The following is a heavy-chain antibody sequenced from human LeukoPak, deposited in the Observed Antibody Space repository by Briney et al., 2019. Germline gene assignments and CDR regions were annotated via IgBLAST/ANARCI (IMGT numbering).Heavy chain of an antibody. V-gene: IGHV4-4*09. CDR3: ARTPRVASRWGPIDY. CDR1: GGSISSYY. CDR2: IYTSGST. D-gene: IGHD2-15*01. Sequence: SETLSLTCTVSGGSISSYYWSWIRQPPGKGLEWIGYIYTSGSTNYNPSLKSRVTISVDTSKNQFSLKLSSVTAADTAVYYCARTPRVASRWGPIDYWGQGTLVTASS. J-gene: IGHJ4*02.